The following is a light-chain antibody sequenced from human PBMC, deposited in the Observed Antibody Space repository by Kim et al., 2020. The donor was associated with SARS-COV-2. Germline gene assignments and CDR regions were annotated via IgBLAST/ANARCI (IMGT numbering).Light chain of an antibody. CDR3: QVWDSSSDHVV. V-gene: IGLV3-21*04. J-gene: IGLJ2*01. Sequence: PGKTARITCGGNNIGSKGVHGYQQKPGQAPVLVIYYDSDRPSGIPERFSGSNSGNTATLTISRVEAGDEADYYCQVWDSSSDHVVFGGGTQLTVL. CDR1: NIGSKG. CDR2: YDS.